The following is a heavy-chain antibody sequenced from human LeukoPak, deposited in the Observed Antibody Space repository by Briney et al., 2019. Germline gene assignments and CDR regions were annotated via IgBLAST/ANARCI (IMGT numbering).Heavy chain of an antibody. D-gene: IGHD5-18*01. V-gene: IGHV3-21*01. CDR2: ISSTSTSM. J-gene: IGHJ4*02. CDR1: GFNFQSYH. Sequence: GGSLRLSCTASGFNFQSYHMNWVRQAPGKGTEWVSSISSTSTSMNCADSVKGRFTISRDNAKNSLYLQMNSLRAEDTALYFCARDSSRYSTRPMDYWGQGILVTVSS. CDR3: ARDSSRYSTRPMDY.